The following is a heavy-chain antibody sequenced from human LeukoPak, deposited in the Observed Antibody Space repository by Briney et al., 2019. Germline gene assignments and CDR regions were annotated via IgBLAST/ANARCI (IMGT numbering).Heavy chain of an antibody. D-gene: IGHD6-19*01. CDR2: IYYTGNA. CDR3: SRVVAVAGTSWFDP. CDR1: GGSISSYY. Sequence: RSSETLSLTCTVSGGSISSYYWSWIRQPPGKGLVWIGYIYYTGNANYNPSLKSRVTISVDTSKNQFSLKLNSVTAADTAVYYCSRVVAVAGTSWFDPWGQGTLVTVSS. V-gene: IGHV4-59*01. J-gene: IGHJ5*02.